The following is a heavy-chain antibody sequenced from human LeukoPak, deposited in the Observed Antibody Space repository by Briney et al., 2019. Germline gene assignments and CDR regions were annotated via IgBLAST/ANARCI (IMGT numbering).Heavy chain of an antibody. J-gene: IGHJ6*02. CDR2: INHSGST. CDR1: GGSVSRGYY. V-gene: IGHV4-34*01. D-gene: IGHD6-13*01. Sequence: PSETLSLTCTVSGGSVSRGYYWSWIRQPPGKGLEWIGEINHSGSTNYNPSLKSRVTISVDTSKNQFSLKLSSVTAADTAVYYCARGRLGIYYYYYGMDVWGQGTTVTVSS. CDR3: ARGRLGIYYYYYGMDV.